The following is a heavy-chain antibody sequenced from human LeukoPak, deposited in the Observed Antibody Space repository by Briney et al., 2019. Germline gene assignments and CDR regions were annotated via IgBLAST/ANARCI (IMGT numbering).Heavy chain of an antibody. J-gene: IGHJ4*02. CDR1: GFTFRTYA. CDR3: LKDRLGTGDY. V-gene: IGHV3-64D*06. Sequence: GGSLRLSCSASGFTFRTYAMHWVRQAPGKGLEYVSSITSNGDTTYYTDSVKGRFTISRDNSKNTLYLQMSSLRAEDTAVYYCLKDRLGTGDYWGQGTLVSVSS. D-gene: IGHD7-27*01. CDR2: ITSNGDTT.